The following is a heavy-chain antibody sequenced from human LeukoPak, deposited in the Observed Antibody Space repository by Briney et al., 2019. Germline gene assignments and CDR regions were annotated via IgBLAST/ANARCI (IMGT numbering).Heavy chain of an antibody. J-gene: IGHJ4*02. V-gene: IGHV1-18*01. CDR3: ARDVLPFSGYYSNVIDY. CDR1: GYTFTSYG. Sequence: GASVKVSCKASGYTFTSYGISWVRQAPGQGLEWMEWISAYNGNTNYAQKLRGRVTMTTDTSTSTAYMELRSLRSDDTAVYYCARDVLPFSGYYSNVIDYWGQGTLVTVSS. CDR2: ISAYNGNT. D-gene: IGHD3-22*01.